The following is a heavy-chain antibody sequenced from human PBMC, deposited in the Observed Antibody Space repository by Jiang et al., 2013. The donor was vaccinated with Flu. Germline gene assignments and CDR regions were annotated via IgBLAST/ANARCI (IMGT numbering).Heavy chain of an antibody. J-gene: IGHJ6*03. V-gene: IGHV4-31*02. Sequence: KGLEWIGYIYYSGSTYXNPSLKSRVTISVDTSKDQFSLKLSSVTAADTAVYYCARDLRGSYGDFDYYYMDVWGKGTTVTVSS. CDR2: IYYSGST. D-gene: IGHD4-17*01. CDR3: ARDLRGSYGDFDYYYMDV.